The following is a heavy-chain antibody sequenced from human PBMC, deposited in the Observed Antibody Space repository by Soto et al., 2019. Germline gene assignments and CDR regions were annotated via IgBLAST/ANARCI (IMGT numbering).Heavy chain of an antibody. V-gene: IGHV1-69*01. J-gene: IGHJ4*02. D-gene: IGHD5-18*01. CDR2: IIPIFGTA. Sequence: QVQLVQSGAEVKKPGSSVKVSCKASGGTFSSYAISWVRQAPGQGLEWMGGIIPIFGTANYAQKSQGRVTITADESTSTAYMELSSLRSEDTAVYYCARDGSGTAMVPYYCDYWGQGTLVTVSS. CDR3: ARDGSGTAMVPYYCDY. CDR1: GGTFSSYA.